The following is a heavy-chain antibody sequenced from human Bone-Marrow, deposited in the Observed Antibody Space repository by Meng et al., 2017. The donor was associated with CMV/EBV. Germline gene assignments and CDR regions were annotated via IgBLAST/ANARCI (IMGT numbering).Heavy chain of an antibody. V-gene: IGHV5-51*01. Sequence: GESLKISCKGSGYSFTSYWIGWVRQMPGKGLEWVGRIYPGESDTTYRPSFQGQVTISVDKSASSAYLQWSSLKASETGLYYCARRQRIGDVFDIWGQGTMVTVSS. D-gene: IGHD2-21*01. CDR3: ARRQRIGDVFDI. J-gene: IGHJ3*02. CDR2: IYPGESDT. CDR1: GYSFTSYW.